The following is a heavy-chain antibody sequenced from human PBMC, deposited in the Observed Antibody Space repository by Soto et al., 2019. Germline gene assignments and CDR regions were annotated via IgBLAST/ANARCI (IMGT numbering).Heavy chain of an antibody. CDR2: INAANGNT. CDR3: ARSSGYYYVAY. Sequence: QVQLVQSGAEVKKPGASVKVSCKASGYTFTNYAMHWVRQAPGQRLEWMGWINAANGNTKYSQKFQGRVTITRDTSASTAYMELISLRSEDTAVYYCARSSGYYYVAYWGQGTLVTVSS. J-gene: IGHJ4*02. V-gene: IGHV1-3*01. D-gene: IGHD3-22*01. CDR1: GYTFTNYA.